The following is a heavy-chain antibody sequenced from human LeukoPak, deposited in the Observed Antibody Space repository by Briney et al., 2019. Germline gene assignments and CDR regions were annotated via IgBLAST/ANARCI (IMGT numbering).Heavy chain of an antibody. CDR1: GGSISSGDYY. CDR2: IYYSGST. CDR3: ARTGAGTLSTFDY. Sequence: SETLSLTCTVSGGSISSGDYYWSWIRQPPGKGLEWIGYIYYSGSTYYNPSLKSRVTISVDTSKNQFSLKLSSVTAADTAVYYCARTGAGTLSTFDYWGQGTLVTVSS. D-gene: IGHD6-13*01. V-gene: IGHV4-30-4*08. J-gene: IGHJ4*02.